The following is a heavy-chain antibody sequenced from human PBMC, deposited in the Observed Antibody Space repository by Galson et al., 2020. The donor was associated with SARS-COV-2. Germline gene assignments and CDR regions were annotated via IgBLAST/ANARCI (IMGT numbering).Heavy chain of an antibody. Sequence: ETSETLSLTCTVSGGSISSYYWSWIRQPPGKGLEWIGYIYYSGSTNYNPSLKSRVTISVDTSKNQFSLKLSSVTAADTAVYYCARENYYGSGSYGYGMDVWGQGTTVTVSS. V-gene: IGHV4-59*01. CDR3: ARENYYGSGSYGYGMDV. CDR1: GGSISSYY. J-gene: IGHJ6*02. D-gene: IGHD3-10*01. CDR2: IYYSGST.